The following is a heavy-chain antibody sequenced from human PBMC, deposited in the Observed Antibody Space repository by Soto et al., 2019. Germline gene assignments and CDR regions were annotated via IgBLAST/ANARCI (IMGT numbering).Heavy chain of an antibody. CDR1: GYIIKNYW. Sequence: GESLKISCQASGYIIKNYWIGWVRQMPGQGLEWMGIIFPDDSDTRYSPSFQGHVTISVDKSISTAYVQWSSLKASDSAIYYCFRGGVTSRTFDYRGQGTLVTVSS. CDR2: IFPDDSDT. D-gene: IGHD3-16*01. V-gene: IGHV5-51*01. J-gene: IGHJ4*02. CDR3: FRGGVTSRTFDY.